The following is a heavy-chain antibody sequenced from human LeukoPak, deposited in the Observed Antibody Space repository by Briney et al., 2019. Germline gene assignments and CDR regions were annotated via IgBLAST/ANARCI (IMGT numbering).Heavy chain of an antibody. CDR3: AREARFALPVVGSGDY. V-gene: IGHV4-39*07. CDR1: GDSISSSDYY. J-gene: IGHJ4*02. D-gene: IGHD6-19*01. Sequence: SETLSLTCSVSGDSISSSDYYWGWIRQPPGKGLEWIGTMFYNGATKSNPSLSSRVTMSIDTSKNQFSLKLRSVTAADTAVYYCAREARFALPVVGSGDYWGQGTLVTVSS. CDR2: MFYNGAT.